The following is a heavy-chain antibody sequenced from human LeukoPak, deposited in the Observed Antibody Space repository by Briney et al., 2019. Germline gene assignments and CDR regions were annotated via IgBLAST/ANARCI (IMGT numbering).Heavy chain of an antibody. Sequence: PSETLSLTCTVSGVSISGYYWSWIRQPPGKGLEWIGYIYYSGSTNYNPSLKSRVTISVDTSKNQFSLKLSSVAAADTAVYYCARDLKPYGMDVWGQGTTVTVSS. J-gene: IGHJ6*02. V-gene: IGHV4-59*01. CDR1: GVSISGYY. CDR3: ARDLKPYGMDV. CDR2: IYYSGST.